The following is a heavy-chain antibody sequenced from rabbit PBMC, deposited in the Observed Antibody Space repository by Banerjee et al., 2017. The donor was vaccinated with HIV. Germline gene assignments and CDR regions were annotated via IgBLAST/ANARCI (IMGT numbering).Heavy chain of an antibody. CDR3: ARRYAGVGYGYGAFDP. V-gene: IGHV1S45*01. D-gene: IGHD6-1*01. CDR2: IYTGSGDIP. Sequence: QEQLKETGGGLVQPGGSLTLSCKASGFDFSNYYMSWVRQAPGKGLEWIACIYTGSGDIPYYASWAKGRFTISTTSSTTVTLQMTSLTAADTATYFCARRYAGVGYGYGAFDPWGQGTLVTVS. CDR1: GFDFSNYYM. J-gene: IGHJ2*01.